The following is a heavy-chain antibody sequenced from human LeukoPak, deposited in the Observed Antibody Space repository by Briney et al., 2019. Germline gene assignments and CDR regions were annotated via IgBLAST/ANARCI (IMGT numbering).Heavy chain of an antibody. Sequence: GGSLRPSSAAPGFTFDNYSMGWGRRPPRKGRGWGSGISWNSGSIGYADSVKGRFTISRDNAKNSQYLQMNSLRAEDTALYYCAKDHDSSGYYYFDYWGQGNLVAVSS. J-gene: IGHJ4*02. D-gene: IGHD3-22*01. CDR1: GFTFDNYS. CDR3: AKDHDSSGYYYFDY. CDR2: ISWNSGSI. V-gene: IGHV3-9*01.